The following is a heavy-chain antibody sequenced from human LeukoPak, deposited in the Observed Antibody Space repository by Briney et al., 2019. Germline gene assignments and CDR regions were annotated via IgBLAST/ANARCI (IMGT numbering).Heavy chain of an antibody. CDR2: IYYSGST. CDR1: SGSISSYY. D-gene: IGHD3-10*01. V-gene: IGHV4-59*01. J-gene: IGHJ6*02. CDR3: AGGDVLLWFGEPTHYGMDV. Sequence: SETLSLTCTVSSGSISSYYWSWIRQPPGKELGWIGYIYYSGSTNYNPSLKSRVTISVDTSKNQFSLKLSSVTAADTAVYYCAGGDVLLWFGEPTHYGMDVWGQGTTVTVSS.